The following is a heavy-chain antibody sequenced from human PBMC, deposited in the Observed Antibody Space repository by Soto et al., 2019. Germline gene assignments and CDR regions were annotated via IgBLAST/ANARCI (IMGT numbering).Heavy chain of an antibody. Sequence: EVQLVESGGGLVKPGGSLRLSCAASGFTFSSYSMNWVRQAPGKGLEWVSSISSSSSYIYYADSVKGRFTISSDNAKNSLYLHMNSVSAEDTAVYYCASGWVGDQNWFDRWGQGTLVTVSS. V-gene: IGHV3-21*01. CDR3: ASGWVGDQNWFDR. J-gene: IGHJ5*02. CDR2: ISSSSSYI. CDR1: GFTFSSYS. D-gene: IGHD3-10*01.